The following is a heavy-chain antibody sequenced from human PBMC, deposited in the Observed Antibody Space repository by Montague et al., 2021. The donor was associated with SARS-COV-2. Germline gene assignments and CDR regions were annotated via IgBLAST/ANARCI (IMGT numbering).Heavy chain of an antibody. CDR2: INHSGST. CDR3: ARSTVTNSPFGFSNKLRSRYNGMDV. Sequence: SETLSLTCAVYGGSFSDYYLNWIRQPPGKGLEWIGEINHSGSTNXNPSLKSRVTIAVDTSKNQVSLKLTSVTAADTAVFYCARSTVTNSPFGFSNKLRSRYNGMDVRGQGTTVTVSS. V-gene: IGHV4-34*01. CDR1: GGSFSDYY. D-gene: IGHD4-17*01. J-gene: IGHJ6*02.